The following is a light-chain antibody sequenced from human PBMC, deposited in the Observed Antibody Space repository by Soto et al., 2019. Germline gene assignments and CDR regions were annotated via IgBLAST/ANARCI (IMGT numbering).Light chain of an antibody. CDR2: EGF. Sequence: LTQPASVSGSPGQSITLSCTGTTNDVGTYNLVSWYQQHPGKAPKLIIYEGFKRPSGVSNRFSGSKSGNTASLTISGLQAEDEADYYCSSYAGSTTYVFGTGTKVTVL. J-gene: IGLJ1*01. V-gene: IGLV2-23*01. CDR3: SSYAGSTTYV. CDR1: TNDVGTYNL.